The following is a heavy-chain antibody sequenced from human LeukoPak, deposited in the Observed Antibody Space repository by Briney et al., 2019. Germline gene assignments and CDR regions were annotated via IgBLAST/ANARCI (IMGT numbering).Heavy chain of an antibody. D-gene: IGHD3-22*01. CDR2: ISSSSSTI. CDR3: ARGFDSSGYYYSGYYYGMDV. V-gene: IGHV3-48*04. CDR1: GFTFSSYS. Sequence: GGSLRLSCAASGFTFSSYSMNWVRQAPGKGLEWVSYISSSSSTIYYADSVKGRFTISRDNAKNSLYLQMNSLRAEDTAVYYCARGFDSSGYYYSGYYYGMDVWGQGTTVTVSS. J-gene: IGHJ6*02.